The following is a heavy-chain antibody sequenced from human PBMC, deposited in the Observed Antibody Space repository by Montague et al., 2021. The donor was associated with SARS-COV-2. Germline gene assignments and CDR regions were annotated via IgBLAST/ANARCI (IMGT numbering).Heavy chain of an antibody. V-gene: IGHV3-9*01. D-gene: IGHD6-25*01. J-gene: IGHJ6*02. CDR2: ISWNSGYI. CDR3: AKGAAKTFYYNGMDV. Sequence: SMRISCAASGFTFGDYALHWVRQAPGKGLEWVSAISWNSGYIDYAGSVKGRFTISRDDDKNSLYLEMNSLSAEDTALYYCAKGAAKTFYYNGMDVWGQGTTVTVSS. CDR1: GFTFGDYA.